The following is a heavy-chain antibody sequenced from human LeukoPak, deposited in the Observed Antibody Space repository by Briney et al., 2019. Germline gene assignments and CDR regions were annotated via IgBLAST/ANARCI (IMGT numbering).Heavy chain of an antibody. Sequence: ASVKVSCKASGYTFTSYAMNWVRQAPGQGLEWMGWINPNSGGTNYAQKFQGRVTMTRDTSISTAYMELSRLRSDDTAVYYCASDGGVYCGGDCYPWGQGTLVTVSS. V-gene: IGHV1-2*02. D-gene: IGHD2-21*01. J-gene: IGHJ4*02. CDR2: INPNSGGT. CDR1: GYTFTSYA. CDR3: ASDGGVYCGGDCYP.